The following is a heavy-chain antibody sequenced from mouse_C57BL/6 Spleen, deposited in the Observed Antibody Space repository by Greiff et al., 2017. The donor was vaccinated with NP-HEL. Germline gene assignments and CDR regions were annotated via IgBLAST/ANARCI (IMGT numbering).Heavy chain of an antibody. CDR3: ERDYYGSSYDYAMEC. V-gene: IGHV5-4*01. CDR1: GFTFSSYA. J-gene: IGHJ4*01. CDR2: ISAGGSYT. D-gene: IGHD1-1*01. Sequence: EVQLVESGGGLVKPGGSLKLSCAASGFTFSSYAMSWVRQTPEKRLEWVATISAGGSYTYYPDNVKGRFTISRDNAKNNLYLQMSHLKSEDTAMYDCERDYYGSSYDYAMECGGQGTSVTVAS.